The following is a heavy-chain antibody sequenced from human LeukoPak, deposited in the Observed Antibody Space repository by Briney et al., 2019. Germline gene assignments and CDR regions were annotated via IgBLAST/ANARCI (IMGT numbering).Heavy chain of an antibody. CDR1: GGSITNYY. CDR2: IYQTGNT. CDR3: ARHEFASPFDS. J-gene: IGHJ4*02. Sequence: SETLSLTCTVSGGSITNYYWSWIRQPPGKGLEWITYIYQTGNTDYNLSLKSRVTISLDTSKNQFSLNLSSVTAADTAVYYCARHEFASPFDSWGQGTLVTVSS. V-gene: IGHV4-59*08. D-gene: IGHD2-21*01.